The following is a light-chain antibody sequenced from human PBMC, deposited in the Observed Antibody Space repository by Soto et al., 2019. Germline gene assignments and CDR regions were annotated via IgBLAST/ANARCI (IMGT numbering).Light chain of an antibody. CDR2: AAS. CDR1: QSVSNY. V-gene: IGKV3-11*01. Sequence: EIVLTQSPATLSLSPGETATLSCRASQSVSNYLGWYQQKPGQAPRLLIYAASNRATGIPARFSGSGSATDFTRTISSLELEDFAVDDCQERSNWPPLTCGGGTKVEIK. CDR3: QERSNWPPLT. J-gene: IGKJ4*01.